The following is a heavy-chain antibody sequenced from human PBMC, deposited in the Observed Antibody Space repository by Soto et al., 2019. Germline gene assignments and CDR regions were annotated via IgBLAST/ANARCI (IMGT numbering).Heavy chain of an antibody. Sequence: SETLSLTWTVSGGSISSYYLSWTRQPPGKGLEWIGYGLRHEFVGTNPSLTNRVTISVDMSKRQFSLRLNSVTAADTAVYYCVAGPDHAKSAYWGQGTLVTVSS. CDR1: GGSISSYY. V-gene: IGHV4-59*01. CDR3: VAGPDHAKSAY. CDR2: GLRHEFV. J-gene: IGHJ4*01.